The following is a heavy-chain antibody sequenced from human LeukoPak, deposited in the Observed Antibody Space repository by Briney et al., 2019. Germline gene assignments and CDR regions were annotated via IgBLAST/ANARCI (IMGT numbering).Heavy chain of an antibody. CDR1: GGFISAYY. V-gene: IGHV4-59*08. J-gene: IGHJ4*02. CDR2: GDYSGST. CDR3: ARQIAAAQRPFDY. Sequence: PSETLSLTRTISGGFISAYYWTWIRQSPGKGLEWIGYGDYSGSTNYNPSFKSRVTISVDTSKNQFSLKLSSVTAADTAVYYCARQIAAAQRPFDYWGQGILVTVSS. D-gene: IGHD6-13*01.